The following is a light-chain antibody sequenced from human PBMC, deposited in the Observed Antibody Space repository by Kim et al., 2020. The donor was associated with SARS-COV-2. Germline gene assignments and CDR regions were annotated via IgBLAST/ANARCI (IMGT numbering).Light chain of an antibody. CDR2: EVS. Sequence: GQAITISCTGTSSDVGSYNLVSWYQQHPGKAPKLMIYEVSKRPSGVSNRFSGSKSGNTASLTISGLQAEDEADYYCCSYAGSSTYVFGTGTKVTVL. V-gene: IGLV2-23*02. CDR3: CSYAGSSTYV. CDR1: SSDVGSYNL. J-gene: IGLJ1*01.